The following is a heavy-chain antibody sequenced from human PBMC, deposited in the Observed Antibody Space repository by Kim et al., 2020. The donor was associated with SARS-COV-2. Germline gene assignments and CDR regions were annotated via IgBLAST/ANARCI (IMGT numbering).Heavy chain of an antibody. D-gene: IGHD2-21*02. CDR2: IGAYNGMS. V-gene: IGHV1-18*01. J-gene: IGHJ6*02. CDR1: GYTFAAYG. CDR3: ARGGRGDHFYNGMDV. Sequence: ASVKVSCKASGYTFAAYGISWVRQARGQGLQWMGGIGAYNGMSDYGQTFHDRITMTTDISSSTAYLEVRSLRSDDTAIYFCARGGRGDHFYNGMDVWGQGPAAIASS.